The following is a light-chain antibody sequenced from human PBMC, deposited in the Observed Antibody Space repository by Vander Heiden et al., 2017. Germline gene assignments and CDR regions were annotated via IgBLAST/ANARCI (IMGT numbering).Light chain of an antibody. CDR3: QQRSNWPIT. CDR2: NAS. CDR1: QSVNIF. V-gene: IGKV3-11*01. J-gene: IGKJ5*01. Sequence: IVFTHSPPTLSLSQGERATLSCRASQSVNIFLAWYQQKPGQAPRLLISNASNRATGIPARFSGSGSGTDFTLTISSLDPEDFAVYYCQQRSNWPITFGQGTRLEIK.